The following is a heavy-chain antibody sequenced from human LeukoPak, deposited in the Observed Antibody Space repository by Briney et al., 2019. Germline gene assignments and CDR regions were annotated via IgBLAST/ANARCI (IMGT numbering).Heavy chain of an antibody. CDR3: ARAYWADDAFDI. Sequence: SETLSLTCTVSGVSITSYYWSWIRQPPGKGLEWIGYIYYSESTNYNPSLKSRVTISVDTSKNQFSLKLSSVTAADTAVYYCARAYWADDAFDIWGQGTMVTVSS. V-gene: IGHV4-59*01. CDR1: GVSITSYY. D-gene: IGHD2-8*02. J-gene: IGHJ3*02. CDR2: IYYSEST.